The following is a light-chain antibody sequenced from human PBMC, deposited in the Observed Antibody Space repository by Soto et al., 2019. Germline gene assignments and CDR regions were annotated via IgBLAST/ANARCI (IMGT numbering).Light chain of an antibody. CDR3: CSYAGSNIFAV. Sequence: QSVLTQPASASGSPGQSITISCTGTSSDIGSYDRVSWYQWHPGKAPKLIIYEDYRRPSQISNRFSGSKSGNTASLTISGLQAEDEADYYCCSYAGSNIFAVFGGGTKVTVL. V-gene: IGLV2-23*01. J-gene: IGLJ2*01. CDR2: EDY. CDR1: SSDIGSYDR.